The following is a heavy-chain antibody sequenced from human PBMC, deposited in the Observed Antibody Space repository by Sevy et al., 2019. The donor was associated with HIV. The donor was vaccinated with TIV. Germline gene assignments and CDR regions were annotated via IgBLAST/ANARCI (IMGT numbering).Heavy chain of an antibody. Sequence: ASVKVSCKASGYTFTSYDINWVRQATGQGLEWMGWMNSNSGNTGYAQKFQGRVTVTRNTSISTAYMELSSLRSEDTAVYYCARYYYDSSGYYDYNGMDVWGQGTTVTVSS. CDR2: MNSNSGNT. CDR1: GYTFTSYD. J-gene: IGHJ6*02. CDR3: ARYYYDSSGYYDYNGMDV. V-gene: IGHV1-8*01. D-gene: IGHD3-22*01.